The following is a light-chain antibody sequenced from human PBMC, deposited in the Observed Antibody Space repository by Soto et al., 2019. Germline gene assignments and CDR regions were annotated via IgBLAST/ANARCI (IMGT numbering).Light chain of an antibody. CDR3: QQYSSYPWK. CDR1: QSISSG. V-gene: IGKV1-5*03. CDR2: KAS. Sequence: DIQMTQSPSTLSASVGDRVTITCRASQSISSGLAWYQQKPGKAPKLLIYKASSLESGVPSRFSGSGSGTEFTLTISSLQPDDFANYYCQQYSSYPWKFGHGTQVPIK. J-gene: IGKJ1*01.